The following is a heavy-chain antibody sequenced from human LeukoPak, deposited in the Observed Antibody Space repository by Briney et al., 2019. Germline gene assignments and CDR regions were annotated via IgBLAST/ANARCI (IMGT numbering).Heavy chain of an antibody. V-gene: IGHV3-23*01. D-gene: IGHD6-13*01. Sequence: GGSLRLSCAASGLTFSNYAMSWVRQAPGKGLEWVSAISGSGDSTFYADSVKGRFTISRDNSKNTLYLQMNSLKPEDTAVYYCARVAEAAAFDSWGQGTLVTVSS. CDR3: ARVAEAAAFDS. J-gene: IGHJ4*02. CDR1: GLTFSNYA. CDR2: ISGSGDST.